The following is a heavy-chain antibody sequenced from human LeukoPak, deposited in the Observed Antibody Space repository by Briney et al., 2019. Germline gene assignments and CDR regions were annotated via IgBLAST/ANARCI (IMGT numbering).Heavy chain of an antibody. D-gene: IGHD3-3*01. Sequence: GGSLRLSCAVSGFTFNIYGMHWVRQAPGKGLEWVTFIKYDGTDKRYADSVKGRFTISRDNSGNTLYLQMNSLRDEDTAVYYCARSNKLDVWDAQWGQGTLVIVSS. CDR3: ARSNKLDVWDAQ. CDR1: GFTFNIYG. J-gene: IGHJ4*01. V-gene: IGHV3-30*02. CDR2: IKYDGTDK.